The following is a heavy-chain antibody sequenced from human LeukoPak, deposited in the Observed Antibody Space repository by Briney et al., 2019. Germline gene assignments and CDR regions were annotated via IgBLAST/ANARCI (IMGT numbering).Heavy chain of an antibody. CDR1: GYTFTSYY. Sequence: ASVKDSCKASGYTFTSYYMHCGRHAPRHRLECMGIINPSGGSKSYAQKSQGRVTMTRDTSTSTVYMELSSLRSEDTAVYYCSRGGMDYFDYWGQGTLVTVSS. J-gene: IGHJ4*02. CDR3: SRGGMDYFDY. D-gene: IGHD3-16*01. V-gene: IGHV1-46*01. CDR2: INPSGGSK.